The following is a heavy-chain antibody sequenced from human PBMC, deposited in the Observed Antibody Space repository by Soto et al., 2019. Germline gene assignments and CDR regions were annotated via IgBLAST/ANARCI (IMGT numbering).Heavy chain of an antibody. D-gene: IGHD3-10*01. CDR3: ARDKYYGSGSYYYYYYGMDV. CDR2: ISYDGSNK. CDR1: GFTFSSYA. V-gene: IGHV3-30-3*01. J-gene: IGHJ6*02. Sequence: PGGSLRLSCAASGFTFSSYAMHWVRQAPGKGLEWVAVISYDGSNKYYADSVKGRFTISRDNSKNTLYLQMNSLRAEDTAVYYCARDKYYGSGSYYYYYYGMDVWGQGTTVTVSS.